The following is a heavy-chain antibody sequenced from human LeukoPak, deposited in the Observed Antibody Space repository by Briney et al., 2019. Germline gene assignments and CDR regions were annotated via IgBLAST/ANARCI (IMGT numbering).Heavy chain of an antibody. CDR3: AKDGSLGRNPPVWYFDY. Sequence: GGSLRLSCAASGFTFSSYGMHWVRQAPGKGLEWVAVISYDGSNKYYADSVKGRFTISRDNSKNTLYLQMNSLRAEDTAVYYCAKDGSLGRNPPVWYFDYWGQGTLVTVSS. V-gene: IGHV3-30*18. CDR2: ISYDGSNK. J-gene: IGHJ4*02. D-gene: IGHD1-14*01. CDR1: GFTFSSYG.